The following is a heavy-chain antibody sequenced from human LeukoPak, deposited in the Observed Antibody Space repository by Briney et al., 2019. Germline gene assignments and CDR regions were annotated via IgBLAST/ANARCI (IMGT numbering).Heavy chain of an antibody. D-gene: IGHD6-13*01. Sequence: SETLSLTCAVSGGSISSSNWWSWVRQPPGKGLEWIGEIYHSGSTNYNPSLKSRVTISVDKSKNQFSLKLSSVTAADTAVYYCASLAGYSSSWYYFDYWGQGTLVTVSS. V-gene: IGHV4-4*02. CDR1: GGSISSSNW. CDR2: IYHSGST. J-gene: IGHJ4*02. CDR3: ASLAGYSSSWYYFDY.